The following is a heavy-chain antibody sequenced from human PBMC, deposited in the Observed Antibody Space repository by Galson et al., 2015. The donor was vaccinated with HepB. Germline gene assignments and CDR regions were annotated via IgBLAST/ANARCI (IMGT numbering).Heavy chain of an antibody. CDR1: GYTFTGYY. D-gene: IGHD2-2*01. J-gene: IGHJ4*02. CDR3: ARGAYCSSTSCYVLDY. CDR2: INPNSGGT. Sequence: SVKVSCKASGYTFTGYYMHWVRQTPGQGLEWMGRINPNSGGTNYAQKFQGRVTMTRDTSISTVYMELSSLRSEDTAVYYCARGAYCSSTSCYVLDYWGQGTLVTVSS. V-gene: IGHV1-2*06.